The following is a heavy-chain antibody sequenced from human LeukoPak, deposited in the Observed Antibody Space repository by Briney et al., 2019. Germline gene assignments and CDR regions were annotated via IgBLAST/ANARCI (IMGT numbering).Heavy chain of an antibody. CDR3: EDRTTITDAFDI. V-gene: IGHV4-39*01. J-gene: IGHJ3*02. D-gene: IGHD1-7*01. CDR2: IYYSGST. Sequence: SETLSLTCTVSGGSISSSSYYWGWIRQPPGKGLEWTGSIYYSGSTYYNPSLKSRVTISVDTSKNQFSLKLSSVTAADTAVYYCEDRTTITDAFDIWGQGTMVTVSS. CDR1: GGSISSSSYY.